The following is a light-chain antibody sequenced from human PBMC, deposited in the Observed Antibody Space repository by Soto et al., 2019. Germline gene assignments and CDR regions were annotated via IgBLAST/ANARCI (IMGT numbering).Light chain of an antibody. CDR2: GAS. Sequence: DIQMTQSPSSLSASVGDRVTITCRTSQSISRYLNWYQQKPGRAPKLLIYGASTLESGVPSRFSGSGSGTDFTLTINNLQPEDFASYFCQESYSTPLTCGGGTKVDI. CDR3: QESYSTPLT. V-gene: IGKV1-39*01. CDR1: QSISRY. J-gene: IGKJ4*01.